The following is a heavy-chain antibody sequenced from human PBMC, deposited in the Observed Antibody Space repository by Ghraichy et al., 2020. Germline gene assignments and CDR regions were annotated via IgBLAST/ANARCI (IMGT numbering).Heavy chain of an antibody. D-gene: IGHD4-23*01. CDR1: GFTFSASW. J-gene: IGHJ4*02. CDR3: ARGGGNFDL. V-gene: IGHV3-7*01. CDR2: IKQDGSAK. Sequence: GGSLRLSCAASGFTFSASWMSWVRQVPGKGLEWVANIKQDGSAKNYVDSVRGRFTISRDNAKGSLSLQMDSLRVEDTALYYCARGGGNFDLWGQGSLVTVSS.